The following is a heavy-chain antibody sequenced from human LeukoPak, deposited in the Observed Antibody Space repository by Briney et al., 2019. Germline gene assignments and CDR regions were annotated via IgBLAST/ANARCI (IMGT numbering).Heavy chain of an antibody. CDR3: AREGDLGYCSSTSCYVY. V-gene: IGHV3-21*01. J-gene: IGHJ4*02. D-gene: IGHD2-2*01. CDR2: ISSSSSYI. Sequence: GGSLRLSCAASGFTFSSYSMNWVRQAPGKGLEWVSSISSSSSYIYYADSVKGRFTISRDNAKNSLYLQMNSLRAEDTAVYYCAREGDLGYCSSTSCYVYRGQGTLVTVSS. CDR1: GFTFSSYS.